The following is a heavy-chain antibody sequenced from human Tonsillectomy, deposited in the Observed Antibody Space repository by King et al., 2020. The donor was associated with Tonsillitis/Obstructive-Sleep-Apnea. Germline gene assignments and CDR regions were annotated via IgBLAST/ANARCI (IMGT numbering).Heavy chain of an antibody. Sequence: VQLVESGAEVKKPGASVKVSCKASGYTFTRNYVHWVRQAPGQGLEWMGIINPSDGITTYAQKFQDRVTMTRDTSTSTVNMELSSLRAEDTALYYFVRDDKDGRHLDYWGQGSLVSVSS. D-gene: IGHD2-15*01. CDR3: VRDDKDGRHLDY. J-gene: IGHJ4*02. CDR2: INPSDGIT. CDR1: GYTFTRNY. V-gene: IGHV1-46*01.